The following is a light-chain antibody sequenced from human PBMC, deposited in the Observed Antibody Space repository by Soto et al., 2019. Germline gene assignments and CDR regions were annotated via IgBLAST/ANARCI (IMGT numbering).Light chain of an antibody. CDR3: QQFNNWPGT. Sequence: EIVMTQSPVTLSVSPGERATLSCRASQSVSSNLAWYQQKPGQAPRLLIYGASTRATGIPARFSGSGSGTEFTLTISSLQSEEFAVYYCQQFNNWPGTFGQGTKVEIK. CDR1: QSVSSN. CDR2: GAS. V-gene: IGKV3-15*01. J-gene: IGKJ1*01.